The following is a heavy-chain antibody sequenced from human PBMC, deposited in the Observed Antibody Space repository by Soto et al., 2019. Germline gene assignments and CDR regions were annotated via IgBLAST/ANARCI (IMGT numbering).Heavy chain of an antibody. Sequence: QVHRVQSGTEATKPGASVKVSCKASGYTFSDYAIHWVSQAPGQRPEWLGWINPDNGNTQYSQKFQGSVTITWDTSASIAYMELRSLTTEDTAVYYCARKEAVWDVSGIDSWGQGTLVIVS. CDR2: INPDNGNT. D-gene: IGHD6-19*01. J-gene: IGHJ4*02. V-gene: IGHV1-3*01. CDR1: GYTFSDYA. CDR3: ARKEAVWDVSGIDS.